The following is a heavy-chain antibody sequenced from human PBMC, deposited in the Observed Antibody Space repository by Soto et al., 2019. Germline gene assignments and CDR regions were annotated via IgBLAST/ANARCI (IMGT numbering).Heavy chain of an antibody. V-gene: IGHV3-30*18. J-gene: IGHJ6*02. CDR1: GFTFSSYD. D-gene: IGHD2-15*01. CDR2: ISYDGSNK. CDR3: AKKVVAAICYYYHCGIDV. Sequence: GGSLRLSCASSGFTFSSYDMHWVRQAPGKGLEWVAVISYDGSNKYYADSVKGRFTISRDNSKNTLYLQMNSLRAEDTAVYYCAKKVVAAICYYYHCGIDVWGQGTTVTVSS.